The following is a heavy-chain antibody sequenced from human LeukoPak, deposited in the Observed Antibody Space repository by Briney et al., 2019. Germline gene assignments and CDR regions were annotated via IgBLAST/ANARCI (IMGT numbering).Heavy chain of an antibody. V-gene: IGHV3-30*18. J-gene: IGHJ4*02. D-gene: IGHD6-6*01. CDR1: GFTFSSYG. CDR3: AKDRIAARLIYYFDY. CDR2: ISYDGSNK. Sequence: PGGSLRLSCAASGFTFSSYGMHWVRQAPGKGLEWVAVISYDGSNKYCADSVKGRFTISRDNSKNTLYLQMNSLRAEDTAVYYCAKDRIAARLIYYFDYWGQGTLVTVSS.